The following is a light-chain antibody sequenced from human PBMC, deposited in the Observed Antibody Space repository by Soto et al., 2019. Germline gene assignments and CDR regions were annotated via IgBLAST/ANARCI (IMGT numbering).Light chain of an antibody. V-gene: IGKV3-20*01. Sequence: EIVLTQSPGTLSLSPGERATLSCRASQSVSNNYLAWYQQKPGQAPRLLIYGASSRATGIPDRFSGTGSGTDFTLTIIRLKTEDFAVYYCNQYGSPSYTFGQGTKLDIK. J-gene: IGKJ2*01. CDR2: GAS. CDR1: QSVSNNY. CDR3: NQYGSPSYT.